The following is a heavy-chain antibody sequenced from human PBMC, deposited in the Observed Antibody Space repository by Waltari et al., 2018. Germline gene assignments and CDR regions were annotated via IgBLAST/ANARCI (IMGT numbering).Heavy chain of an antibody. CDR3: ATVAWELLGNWFDP. Sequence: VHGGAEVKKPGATVKISCKVSGYTFTDYYMHWVQQAPGKGLEWMGLVDPEDGETIHAEKFQGRVTITADTSTDTAYMGLSSLRSEDTAVYYCATVAWELLGNWFDPWGQGTLVTVSS. V-gene: IGHV1-69-2*01. CDR2: VDPEDGET. CDR1: GYTFTDYY. D-gene: IGHD1-26*01. J-gene: IGHJ5*02.